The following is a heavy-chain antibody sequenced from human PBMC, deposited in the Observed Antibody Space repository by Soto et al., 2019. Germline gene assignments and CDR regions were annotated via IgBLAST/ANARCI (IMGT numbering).Heavy chain of an antibody. CDR3: ARAGIAYSSSTTCYLYYYVMDV. V-gene: IGHV1-46*01. D-gene: IGHD2-2*01. CDR1: LYTLTSYY. Sequence: SVKVSCNASLYTLTSYYAHWVRQAPGQGLEWMGIINPNSGSTTYAQKFQGRVTMTRDTSTSTLYMELTSLTSGDTAVYYCARAGIAYSSSTTCYLYYYVMDVWGQGTKVTVYS. J-gene: IGHJ6*02. CDR2: INPNSGST.